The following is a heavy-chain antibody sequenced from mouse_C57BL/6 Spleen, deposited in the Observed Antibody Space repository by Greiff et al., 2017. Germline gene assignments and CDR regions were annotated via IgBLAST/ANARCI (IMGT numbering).Heavy chain of an antibody. V-gene: IGHV1-50*01. D-gene: IGHD1-1*01. CDR2: IDPSDSYT. CDR3: ARAHYYGSSPFAY. CDR1: GYTFTSYW. Sequence: VKLQQPGAELVKPGASVKLSCKASGYTFTSYWMQWVKQRPGQGLEWIGEIDPSDSYTNYNQKFKGKATLTVDTSSSTAYMQLSSLTSEDSAVYYCARAHYYGSSPFAYWGQGTLVTVSA. J-gene: IGHJ3*01.